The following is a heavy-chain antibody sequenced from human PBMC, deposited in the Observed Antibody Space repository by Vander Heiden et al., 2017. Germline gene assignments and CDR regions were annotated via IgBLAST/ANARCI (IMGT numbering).Heavy chain of an antibody. J-gene: IGHJ6*02. CDR2: ISGSGGST. Sequence: EVQLLESGGGLVQPGGSLRLSCAASGFTFSRYAMRWVRRGQGKGLEWFSAISGSGGSTYYADSVKGRFTISRDNSKNTLYLQMNSLRAEDTAVYYCAKDGPIFGVVIRYYYYGMDVWGQGTTVTVSS. CDR3: AKDGPIFGVVIRYYYYGMDV. V-gene: IGHV3-23*01. CDR1: GFTFSRYA. D-gene: IGHD3-3*01.